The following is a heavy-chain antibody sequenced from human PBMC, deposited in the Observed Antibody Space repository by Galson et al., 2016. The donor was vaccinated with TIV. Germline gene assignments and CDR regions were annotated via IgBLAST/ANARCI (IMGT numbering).Heavy chain of an antibody. CDR3: AKPPYCGGDCYKYDN. D-gene: IGHD2-21*01. Sequence: SVKVSCKASGYRFSIYAMHWVRQAPGQRLEWMGWIHGGKGNTKYSQQFPGRLTITRDTSASTAYMELNSLRPEDTAVYYCAKPPYCGGDCYKYDNWGQGTLVTVSS. CDR2: IHGGKGNT. J-gene: IGHJ4*02. CDR1: GYRFSIYA. V-gene: IGHV1-3*01.